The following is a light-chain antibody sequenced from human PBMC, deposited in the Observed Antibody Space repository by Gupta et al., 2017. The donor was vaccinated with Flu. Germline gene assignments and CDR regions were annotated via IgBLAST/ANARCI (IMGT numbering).Light chain of an antibody. Sequence: DIQLTQSPSFLSASVRDRVTITFRASHGISNDLAWYQQKPGKAPDLLIYAASTAQSGVPSRFSGSGSGTDFTLTISSLQPEDFATSYCQQSASYPLTFGGGTKVEIK. V-gene: IGKV1-9*01. J-gene: IGKJ4*01. CDR2: AAS. CDR3: QQSASYPLT. CDR1: HGISND.